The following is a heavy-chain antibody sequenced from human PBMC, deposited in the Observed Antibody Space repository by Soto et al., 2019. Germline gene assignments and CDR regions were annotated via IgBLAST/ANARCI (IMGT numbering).Heavy chain of an antibody. J-gene: IGHJ6*03. V-gene: IGHV4-34*01. Sequence: SETLSLTCAVYGGSFSGYYWSWIRQPPGKGLEWIGEINHSGSTNYNPSLKSRVTISVDTSKNQFSLKLSSVTAADTAVYYCGRAHSSSWNYYYYYYMDVWGKGTTVTVSS. CDR1: GGSFSGYY. CDR2: INHSGST. D-gene: IGHD6-6*01. CDR3: GRAHSSSWNYYYYYYMDV.